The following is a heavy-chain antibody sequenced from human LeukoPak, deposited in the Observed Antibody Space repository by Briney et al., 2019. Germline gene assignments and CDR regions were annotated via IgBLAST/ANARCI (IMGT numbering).Heavy chain of an antibody. D-gene: IGHD2-2*01. CDR2: ISEDGGST. CDR1: GVTFNGHV. V-gene: IGHV3-43*02. J-gene: IGHJ5*02. CDR3: AKDPTRYQLLLTSWFDP. Sequence: GGSLRLSCGASGVTFNGHVMHWVRLAPGKGLEWGSLISEDGGSTYYADSVKGRFTISRDNSKNSLYLQMNSLRTEDTALYYCAKDPTRYQLLLTSWFDPWGQGTLVTVSS.